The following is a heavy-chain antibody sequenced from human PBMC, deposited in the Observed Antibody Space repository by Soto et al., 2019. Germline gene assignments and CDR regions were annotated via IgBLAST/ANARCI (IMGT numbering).Heavy chain of an antibody. CDR1: GGSISSSSYY. CDR2: IYYSGST. Sequence: SENLSLTCTVSGGSISSSSYYWGWIRQPPGKGLEWIGSIYYSGSTYYNPSLKSRVTISVDTSKNQFSLKLSSVTAADTAVYYCARHLIIGMITFGRLNWLDPWGQGPLVTVS. V-gene: IGHV4-39*01. CDR3: ARHLIIGMITFGRLNWLDP. J-gene: IGHJ5*02. D-gene: IGHD3-16*01.